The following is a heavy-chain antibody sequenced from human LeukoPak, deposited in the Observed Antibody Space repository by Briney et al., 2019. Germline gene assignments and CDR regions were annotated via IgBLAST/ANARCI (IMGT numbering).Heavy chain of an antibody. Sequence: GGSLRLSCAASGFTFSSYSMNWVRQAPGKGLEWVSYISSSSSTIYYADSVKGRFTISRDNAKNSLYLQMNSLRAEDTAVYYCARDANWGSLDSWGQGTLVTVSS. CDR2: ISSSSSTI. CDR1: GFTFSSYS. J-gene: IGHJ4*02. CDR3: ARDANWGSLDS. V-gene: IGHV3-48*04. D-gene: IGHD7-27*01.